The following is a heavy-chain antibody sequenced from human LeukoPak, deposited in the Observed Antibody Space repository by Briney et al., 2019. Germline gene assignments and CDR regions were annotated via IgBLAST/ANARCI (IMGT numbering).Heavy chain of an antibody. V-gene: IGHV1-69*01. J-gene: IGHJ3*02. D-gene: IGHD2-21*01. CDR3: AVPMNCGGHCFDAFDI. Sequence: SVKVSCKASGGTFSSYAISWVRQAPGQGLEWMGGIIPIFGTANYAQKFQGRVTITADESTSTAYMELSSLRSEDTAVYYCAVPMNCGGHCFDAFDIWGQGTMVTVSS. CDR1: GGTFSSYA. CDR2: IIPIFGTA.